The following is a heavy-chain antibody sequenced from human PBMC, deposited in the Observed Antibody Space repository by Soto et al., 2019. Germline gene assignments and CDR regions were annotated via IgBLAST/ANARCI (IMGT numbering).Heavy chain of an antibody. J-gene: IGHJ3*02. D-gene: IGHD6-19*01. CDR2: ISAYNGNT. CDR3: ARVKQWLVRNDAFDI. CDR1: GYTFTSYG. Sequence: ASVKVSCKASGYTFTSYGISWVRQAPGQGLEWMGRISAYNGNTNYAQKLQGRVTMTTDTSMSTAYMELRSLRSDDTAVYYCARVKQWLVRNDAFDIWGQGTMVTVSS. V-gene: IGHV1-18*01.